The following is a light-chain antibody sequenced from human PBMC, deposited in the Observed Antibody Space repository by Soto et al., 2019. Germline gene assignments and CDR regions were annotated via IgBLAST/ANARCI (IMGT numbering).Light chain of an antibody. Sequence: EIVMTQSPATLSVSPGERATLSCRASQSVSSNLAGYQQKPGPPPRLLIYDASTRATGIPARFSGSGSGKDFTLTISSLQSDAFAVYYFQQYNNWITFGQGTRMEIK. CDR1: QSVSSN. CDR2: DAS. CDR3: QQYNNWIT. J-gene: IGKJ5*01. V-gene: IGKV3-15*01.